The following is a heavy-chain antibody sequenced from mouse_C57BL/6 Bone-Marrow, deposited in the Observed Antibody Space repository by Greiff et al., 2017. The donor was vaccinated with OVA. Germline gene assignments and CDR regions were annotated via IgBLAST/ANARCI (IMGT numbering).Heavy chain of an antibody. CDR3: ARGVANYFDY. CDR2: IRNKANGYTT. Sequence: EVHLVESGGGLVQPGGSLSLSCAASGFTFTDYYMSWVRQPPGKALEWLGFIRNKANGYTTEYSASVKGRFTISRDNSQSILYLQMNALRAEDSATYYCARGVANYFDYWGQGTTLTVSS. V-gene: IGHV7-3*01. D-gene: IGHD1-1*01. J-gene: IGHJ2*01. CDR1: GFTFTDYY.